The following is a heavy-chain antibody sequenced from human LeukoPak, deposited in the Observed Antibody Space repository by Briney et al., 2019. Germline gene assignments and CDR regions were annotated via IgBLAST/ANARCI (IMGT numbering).Heavy chain of an antibody. V-gene: IGHV1-46*01. D-gene: IGHD3-9*01. CDR2: INPSGGST. Sequence: ASVKVSCKASGYTFTAYYMHWVRQAPGQGLEWMGIINPSGGSTSYAQKFQGRVTMTRDMSTSTVYMELSSLRSEDTAVYYCARNGADILTGPDYYYYYMDVWGKGTTVTVSS. CDR1: GYTFTAYY. CDR3: ARNGADILTGPDYYYYYMDV. J-gene: IGHJ6*03.